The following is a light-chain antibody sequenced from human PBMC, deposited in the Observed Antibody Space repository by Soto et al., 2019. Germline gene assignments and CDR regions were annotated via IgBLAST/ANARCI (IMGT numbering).Light chain of an antibody. J-gene: IGKJ4*01. CDR2: DAS. CDR3: LQDYNYPLT. CDR1: QDITSY. V-gene: IGKV1-33*01. Sequence: DIQMTQSPSSLSASVGDRVTITCQASQDITSYLNWYQHKPGKAPKLLIYDASILEAGVPPRFSGSGSGTDFTLTISSLQPEDVATYYCLQDYNYPLTFGGGTKVEIK.